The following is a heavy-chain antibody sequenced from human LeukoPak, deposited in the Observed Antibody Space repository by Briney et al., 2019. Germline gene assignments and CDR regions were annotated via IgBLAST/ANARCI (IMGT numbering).Heavy chain of an antibody. V-gene: IGHV4-59*08. Sequence: SETLSLTCTVSGGSISSYYWSWIRQPPGKGLEWIGYIYCSGSTNYNPSLKSRVTISVDTSKNQFSLKLSSVTAADTAVYYCARLEVDYDILTGYYFYFDYWGQGTLVTVSS. D-gene: IGHD3-9*01. J-gene: IGHJ4*02. CDR3: ARLEVDYDILTGYYFYFDY. CDR2: IYCSGST. CDR1: GGSISSYY.